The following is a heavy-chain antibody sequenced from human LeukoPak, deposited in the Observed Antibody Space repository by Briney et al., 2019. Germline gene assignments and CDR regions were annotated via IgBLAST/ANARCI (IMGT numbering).Heavy chain of an antibody. CDR1: GGSVSRNSDY. CDR3: ARGQVTCDY. V-gene: IGHV4-39*07. CDR2: IYYGGST. Sequence: SETLSLNCTVSGGSVSRNSDYWGWIRQPPGKGLEWIGSIYYGGSTYYNPSLKSRVTISVDTSKNQFSLKLNSVTAADTAVYYCARGQVTCDYWGQGTLVTVSS. J-gene: IGHJ4*02. D-gene: IGHD2-21*02.